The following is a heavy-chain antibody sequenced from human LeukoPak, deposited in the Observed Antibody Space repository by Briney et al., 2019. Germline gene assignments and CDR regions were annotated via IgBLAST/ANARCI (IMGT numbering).Heavy chain of an antibody. J-gene: IGHJ4*02. CDR2: IRTKGANYAT. V-gene: IGHV3-73*01. Sequence: GGSLRLSCAASGFTLSDCAMHWVRQASGKGLEWVGLIRTKGANYATAYAASVKGRFIISRDDSSNMAYLQMNSLKNDDTAVYYCTRDGGSYSHLDNWGPGTRVTVTS. CDR3: TRDGGSYSHLDN. D-gene: IGHD1-26*01. CDR1: GFTLSDCA.